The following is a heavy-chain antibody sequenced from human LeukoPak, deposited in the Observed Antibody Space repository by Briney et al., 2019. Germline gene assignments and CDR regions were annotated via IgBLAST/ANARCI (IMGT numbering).Heavy chain of an antibody. CDR2: ISSSSSYI. D-gene: IGHD3-22*01. V-gene: IGHV3-21*01. CDR3: ASHYYDSSGYQFDY. CDR1: GFTFSSYS. J-gene: IGHJ4*02. Sequence: GSLRLSCAASGFTFSSYSMNWVRQAPGEGLEWVSSISSSSSYIYYADSVKGRFTISRDNAKNSLYLQMNSLRAEDTAVYYCASHYYDSSGYQFDYWGQGTLVTVSS.